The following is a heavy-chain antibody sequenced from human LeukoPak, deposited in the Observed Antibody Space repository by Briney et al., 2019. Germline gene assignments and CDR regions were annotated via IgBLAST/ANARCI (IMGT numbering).Heavy chain of an antibody. CDR1: GGSFSGYY. CDR2: INHSGST. J-gene: IGHJ4*02. Sequence: SETLSLTCAVYGGSFSGYYWSWIRQPPGKGLEWIGEINHSGSTNYNPSLKSRVTLSVDTSKNQFSLKLSSVTAADTAVYYCARGRQLWFFYWGQGTLVTVSS. V-gene: IGHV4-34*01. CDR3: ARGRQLWFFY. D-gene: IGHD5-18*01.